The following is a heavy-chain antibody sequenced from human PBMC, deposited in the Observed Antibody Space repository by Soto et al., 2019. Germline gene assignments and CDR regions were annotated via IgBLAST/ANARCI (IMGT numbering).Heavy chain of an antibody. D-gene: IGHD2-8*02. CDR1: VFTFSDYG. V-gene: IGHV3-23*01. Sequence: WGSLLLGCVSSVFTFSDYGMIWVRQAPGKGPDWVSTVNNAGTNTHYADSVKGRFTISRDNSKTTLYLQMNNLRVDDTAIYYCARDTGGSHEMFDYWRQGTQVTVSS. J-gene: IGHJ4*02. CDR2: VNNAGTNT. CDR3: ARDTGGSHEMFDY.